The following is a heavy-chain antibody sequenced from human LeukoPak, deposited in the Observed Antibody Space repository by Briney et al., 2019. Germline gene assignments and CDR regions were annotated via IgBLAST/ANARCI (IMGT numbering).Heavy chain of an antibody. CDR3: ARGAYYYDSSAFD. CDR1: GFPFSCYI. V-gene: IGHV3-21*01. CDR2: ISSSSSYI. J-gene: IGHJ4*02. Sequence: GGPLRLSCAASGFPFSCYIMIWLRQAPGKGLEWVSSISSSSSYIYYADSVKGRFTISRDNAKNSLYLQMNSLRAEDTAVYYCARGAYYYDSSAFDWGQGTLVTVSS. D-gene: IGHD3-22*01.